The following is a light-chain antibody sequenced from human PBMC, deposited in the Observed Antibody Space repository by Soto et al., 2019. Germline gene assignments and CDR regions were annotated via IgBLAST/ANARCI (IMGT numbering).Light chain of an antibody. Sequence: QSVLTQPPSVSGAPGQRVTISCTGSSSNIGAGHDVHWYQQFPGTGPKLLIYGNNNRPSGVPDRFSGSKSGTSASLAITGLQAEDEADYYFQSYDSSLSVVFGGGTKLTVL. V-gene: IGLV1-40*01. CDR1: SSNIGAGHD. CDR3: QSYDSSLSVV. CDR2: GNN. J-gene: IGLJ2*01.